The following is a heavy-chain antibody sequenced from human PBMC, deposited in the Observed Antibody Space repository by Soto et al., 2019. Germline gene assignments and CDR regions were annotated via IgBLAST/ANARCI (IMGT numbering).Heavy chain of an antibody. CDR3: ARDVSGPGATYVIDV. V-gene: IGHV1-46*01. J-gene: IGHJ6*02. CDR2: INPGGGRT. D-gene: IGHD2-2*01. Sequence: GASVKVSCKASGYIFSSHCIYWVRQAPGQGLQWMGIINPGGGRTAYAQKFQGRVTLTRNMYTSTVYIVLTSLTSNDTAVYYFARDVSGPGATYVIDVWGQGTTVTVSS. CDR1: GYIFSSHC.